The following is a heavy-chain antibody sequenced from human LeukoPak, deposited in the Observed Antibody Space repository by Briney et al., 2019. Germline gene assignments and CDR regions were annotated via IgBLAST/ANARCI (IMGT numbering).Heavy chain of an antibody. J-gene: IGHJ4*02. CDR3: ARVGGSGSYHFDY. CDR2: INPSGGST. Sequence: ASVKASCKASGYTFTSYGISWVRQAPGQGLEWMGIINPSGGSTSYAQKFQGRVTMTRDTSTSTVYMELSSLRSEDTAVYYCARVGGSGSYHFDYWGQGTLVTVSS. CDR1: GYTFTSYG. D-gene: IGHD1-26*01. V-gene: IGHV1-46*01.